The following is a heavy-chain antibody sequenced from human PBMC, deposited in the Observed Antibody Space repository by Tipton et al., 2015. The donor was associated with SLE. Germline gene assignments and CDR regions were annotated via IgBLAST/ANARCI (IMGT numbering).Heavy chain of an antibody. CDR1: GFTFSTYW. J-gene: IGHJ6*03. CDR3: ARALWGSDRYYYYMDV. Sequence: LRLSCAASGFTFSTYWMSWVRQPPGKGLEWIGSVYDSGTTYYNPSLKSRVIMSVDTSKTQFSLKLSSLTAADTAVYYCARALWGSDRYYYYMDVWGKGTTVTVSS. CDR2: VYDSGTT. D-gene: IGHD2-21*01. V-gene: IGHV4-28*03.